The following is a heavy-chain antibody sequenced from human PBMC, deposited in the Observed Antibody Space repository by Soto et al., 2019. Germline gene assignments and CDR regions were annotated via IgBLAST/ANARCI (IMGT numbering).Heavy chain of an antibody. CDR2: ISGSGGST. V-gene: IGHV3-23*01. CDR1: GFTFSSYA. J-gene: IGHJ5*02. Sequence: HPGGSLRLSCAASGFTFSSYAMSWVRQAPGKGLEWVSAISGSGGSTYYADSVKGRFTISRDNSKNTLYLQMNSLRAEDTAVYYCAKGSFSSGSYLRWFDPWGQGALVTVSS. D-gene: IGHD3-10*01. CDR3: AKGSFSSGSYLRWFDP.